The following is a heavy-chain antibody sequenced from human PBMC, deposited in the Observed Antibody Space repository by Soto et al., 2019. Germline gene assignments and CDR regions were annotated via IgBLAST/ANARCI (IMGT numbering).Heavy chain of an antibody. J-gene: IGHJ4*02. CDR1: GISTSSYW. CDR2: IKNDGSEK. D-gene: IGHD5-18*01. Sequence: AGGSLRLSCAASGISTSSYWMGWVRQAPGRGFEWVASIKNDGSEKYYMDSLKGRFTISRDNALNSLYLQMNSLRAEDTAVYFCVTGYHSDYWGQGTLVTVSS. CDR3: VTGYHSDY. V-gene: IGHV3-7*03.